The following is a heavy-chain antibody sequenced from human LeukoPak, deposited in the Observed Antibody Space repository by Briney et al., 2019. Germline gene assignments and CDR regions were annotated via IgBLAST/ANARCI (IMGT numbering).Heavy chain of an antibody. J-gene: IGHJ6*02. V-gene: IGHV3-21*01. CDR1: GFXFSGYS. D-gene: IGHD2-2*01. Sequence: PGGSLRLSCAASGFXFSGYSINWVRQAPGKGLEWVSSISSSSSYIYYADSVKGRFTISRDNAKNSLYLQMNSLRAEDTAVYYCARVVVVPAASYYYYYGMDVWGQGTTVTVSS. CDR2: ISSSSSYI. CDR3: ARVVVVPAASYYYYYGMDV.